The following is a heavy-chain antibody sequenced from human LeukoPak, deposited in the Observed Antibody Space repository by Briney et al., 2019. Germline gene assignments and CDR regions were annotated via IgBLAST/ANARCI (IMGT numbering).Heavy chain of an antibody. J-gene: IGHJ6*03. CDR3: AREGNDYVWGSYRYLAMDV. V-gene: IGHV1-2*06. D-gene: IGHD3-16*02. Sequence: AASVKVSCKASGYTFTGYYMHWVRQAPGQGLEWMGRINPNRGGTNYAKKFQGRVTMTRDTSISTAYMELSRLRSDDTAVYYCAREGNDYVWGSYRYLAMDVWGKGTTVTVSS. CDR2: INPNRGGT. CDR1: GYTFTGYY.